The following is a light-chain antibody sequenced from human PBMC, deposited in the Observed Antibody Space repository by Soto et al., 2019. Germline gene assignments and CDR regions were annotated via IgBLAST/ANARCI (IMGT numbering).Light chain of an antibody. CDR3: PACPIRRIS. CDR1: QGVGSN. Sequence: MTMSPATLTVCQGDRATLSCRASQGVGSNLAWYQQGPGQAPRLLIYGASTRATGIPARFSGSGSGTEFTLYMSCLHCEDFMLYCCPACPIRRISFGEGTRLE. J-gene: IGKJ5*01. V-gene: IGKV3-15*01. CDR2: GAS.